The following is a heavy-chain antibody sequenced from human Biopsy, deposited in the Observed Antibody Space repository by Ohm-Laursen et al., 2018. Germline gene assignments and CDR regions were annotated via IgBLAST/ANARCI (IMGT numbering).Heavy chain of an antibody. CDR3: ATNLKVSPGLMNFDS. J-gene: IGHJ4*02. D-gene: IGHD1-1*01. Sequence: SLRLSCAALKFTVSSNYMTWVRQAPGKGLECVSVIYSGGNTFYADSVKGRFTVSRDTSKNTIYLRMNSLRAEDTARYYCATNLKVSPGLMNFDSWGQGTLVTVSS. CDR2: IYSGGNT. CDR1: KFTVSSNY. V-gene: IGHV3-53*01.